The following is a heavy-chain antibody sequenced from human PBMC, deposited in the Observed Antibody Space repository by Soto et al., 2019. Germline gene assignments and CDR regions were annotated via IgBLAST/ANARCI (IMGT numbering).Heavy chain of an antibody. CDR1: GFTFGDYA. Sequence: PGGSLRLSCTASGFTFGDYAMSWFRQAPGKGLEWVGFIRSKAYGGTTEYAASVKGRFTISRDDSKSIAYLQMNSLKTEDTAVYYCTRDTFVLRFLEWPGRTTSRFDPWGQGPLVTVSS. V-gene: IGHV3-49*03. D-gene: IGHD3-3*01. CDR3: TRDTFVLRFLEWPGRTTSRFDP. CDR2: IRSKAYGGTT. J-gene: IGHJ5*02.